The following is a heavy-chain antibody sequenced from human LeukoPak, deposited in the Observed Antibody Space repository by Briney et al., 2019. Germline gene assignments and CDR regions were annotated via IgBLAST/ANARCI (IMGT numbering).Heavy chain of an antibody. CDR3: AREPPGGGFDY. V-gene: IGHV3-74*01. J-gene: IGHJ4*02. D-gene: IGHD3-16*01. CDR2: INNDGRST. Sequence: GGSLRLSCAASGFTFSRYWMHWVRQAPGKGLVRVSRINNDGRSTIYADSVKGRFTISRDNAKSTLYLQMNSLRAGDTAAYYCAREPPGGGFDYWGQGTLVTVSS. CDR1: GFTFSRYW.